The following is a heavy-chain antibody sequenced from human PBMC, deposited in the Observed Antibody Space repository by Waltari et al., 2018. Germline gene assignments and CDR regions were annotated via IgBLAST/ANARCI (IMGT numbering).Heavy chain of an antibody. CDR2: IYYSGST. V-gene: IGHV4-39*07. Sequence: QLQLQESGPGLVKPSETLSLTCTVSGGSISSSSYYWGWIRQPPGKGLEWIGSIYYSGSTYYNPSLKSRVTISVDTSKNQFSLKLSSVTAADTAVYYCARVRVQGVISCWGQGTLVTVSS. CDR3: ARVRVQGVISC. D-gene: IGHD3-10*01. CDR1: GGSISSSSYY. J-gene: IGHJ4*02.